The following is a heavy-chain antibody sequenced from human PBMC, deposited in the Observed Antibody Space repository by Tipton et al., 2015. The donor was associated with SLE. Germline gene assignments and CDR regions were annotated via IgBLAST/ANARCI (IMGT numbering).Heavy chain of an antibody. CDR3: ARDEGREQWLSS. J-gene: IGHJ5*02. V-gene: IGHV4-39*07. CDR1: GGSISSSSYY. CDR2: IYYSGTT. D-gene: IGHD6-19*01. Sequence: TLSLTCTVSGGSISSSSYYWGWIRQPPGKGLEWIGYIYYSGTTNYNPSLKSRVTISVDTSKNQFSLKLSSVTAADTAVYYCARDEGREQWLSSWGQGTLVTVSS.